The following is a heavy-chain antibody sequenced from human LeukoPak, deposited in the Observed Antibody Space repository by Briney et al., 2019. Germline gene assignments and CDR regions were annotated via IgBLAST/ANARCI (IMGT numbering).Heavy chain of an antibody. D-gene: IGHD3-22*01. CDR2: ISSSSSYI. CDR3: ARGDYYDSSGYSGASLFDY. J-gene: IGHJ4*02. CDR1: GFTFSSYS. V-gene: IGHV3-21*04. Sequence: GGSLRLSCAASGFTFSSYSMNWVRQAPGKGLEWVSSISSSSSYIYYADSVKGRFTISRDNAKNSLYLQMNSLRSDDTAVYYCARGDYYDSSGYSGASLFDYWGQGTLVTVSS.